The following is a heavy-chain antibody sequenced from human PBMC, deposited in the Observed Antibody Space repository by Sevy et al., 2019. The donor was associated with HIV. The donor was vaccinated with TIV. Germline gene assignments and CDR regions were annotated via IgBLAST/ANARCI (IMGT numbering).Heavy chain of an antibody. J-gene: IGHJ4*01. CDR2: ISYEGTET. V-gene: IGHV3-30-3*01. CDR3: ARDGGYSIKWYPLY. Sequence: GGSLRLSCAASGFAFRSHAMNWVRQAPGKGLEWVATISYEGTETFYAVSVEGRFTISRDNSKNMLSLQINSLRPEDTAVYYCARDGGYSIKWYPLYWGHGTLVTVSS. D-gene: IGHD1-26*01. CDR1: GFAFRSHA.